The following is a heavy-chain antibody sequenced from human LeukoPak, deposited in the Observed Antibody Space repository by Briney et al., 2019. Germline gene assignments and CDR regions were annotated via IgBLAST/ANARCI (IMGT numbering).Heavy chain of an antibody. Sequence: GESLKISCNGSGYSFTSYWIGWVGNFPGKARDWMGLIFPVKSDTRYSPSFQGQVTISADKSISTAYLQWSSLKASDTAMYYCSRRAQTDYYDSIGYYCTYDYWGQGTLVTVSS. CDR2: IFPVKSDT. CDR1: GYSFTSYW. D-gene: IGHD3-22*01. V-gene: IGHV5-51*01. J-gene: IGHJ4*02. CDR3: SRRAQTDYYDSIGYYCTYDY.